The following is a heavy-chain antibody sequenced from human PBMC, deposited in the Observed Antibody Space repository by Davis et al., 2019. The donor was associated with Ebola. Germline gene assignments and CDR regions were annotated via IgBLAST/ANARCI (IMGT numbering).Heavy chain of an antibody. J-gene: IGHJ3*02. D-gene: IGHD3-3*01. Sequence: GESLKISCAASGFTFRSYGMHWVRQAPGKGLEWVAVISYDGSDKYYADSVKGRFTISRENSKNTLYLQMNSLRAEDTAVYYCAKRLRFPKGDAFDIWGQGTMVTVSS. CDR1: GFTFRSYG. CDR2: ISYDGSDK. CDR3: AKRLRFPKGDAFDI. V-gene: IGHV3-30*18.